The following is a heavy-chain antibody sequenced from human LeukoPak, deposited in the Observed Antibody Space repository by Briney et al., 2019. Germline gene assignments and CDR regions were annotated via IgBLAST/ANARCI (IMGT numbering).Heavy chain of an antibody. D-gene: IGHD3-10*01. V-gene: IGHV3-30*04. CDR3: ARDYYGSGSYHFDY. J-gene: IGHJ4*02. Sequence: GRSLRLSCAASGFTFSSYAMLWVRQAPGKGLEWVAVISYDGSNKYYADSVKGRFTISRDNSKNTLYLQMNSLRAEDTAVYYCARDYYGSGSYHFDYWGQGTLVTVSS. CDR2: ISYDGSNK. CDR1: GFTFSSYA.